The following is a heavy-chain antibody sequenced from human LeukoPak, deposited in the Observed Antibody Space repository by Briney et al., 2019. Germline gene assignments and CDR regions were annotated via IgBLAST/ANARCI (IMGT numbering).Heavy chain of an antibody. Sequence: SETLSLTCTVSGGSISSSSYYWGWIRQRPGKGLEWIGSIYYSGSTYYNPSLKSRVTISVDTSKNQFSLKLSSVTAADTAVYYCARLESAYSSSWYLGSTYFDYWGQGTLVTVSS. D-gene: IGHD6-13*01. CDR2: IYYSGST. CDR1: GGSISSSSYY. CDR3: ARLESAYSSSWYLGSTYFDY. V-gene: IGHV4-39*01. J-gene: IGHJ4*02.